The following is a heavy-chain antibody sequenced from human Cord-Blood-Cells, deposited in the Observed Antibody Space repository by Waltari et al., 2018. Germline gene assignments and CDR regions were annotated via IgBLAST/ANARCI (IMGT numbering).Heavy chain of an antibody. Sequence: QVQLQQWGAGLLKPSETLSLTCAVYGGSFSGYYWSWIRQPPGKGLEWIGEINHRGRTNSNPSLKRRVTISVDTSKNQFSLKLSSVTAADTAVYYCARVVASGKDAFDIWGQGTMVTVSS. CDR3: ARVVASGKDAFDI. J-gene: IGHJ3*02. CDR2: INHRGRT. D-gene: IGHD3-10*01. V-gene: IGHV4-34*01. CDR1: GGSFSGYY.